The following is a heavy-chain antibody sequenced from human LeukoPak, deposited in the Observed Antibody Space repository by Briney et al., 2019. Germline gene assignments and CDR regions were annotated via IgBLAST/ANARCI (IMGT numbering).Heavy chain of an antibody. CDR3: ARSWDYEMDYYGMDV. D-gene: IGHD1-7*01. V-gene: IGHV1-2*02. CDR2: INPNSGGT. CDR1: GYTFTGYY. Sequence: ASVKVSCKASGYTFTGYYMHWMRQAPGQGLEWMGWINPNSGGTNYAQKFQGRVTMTRDTSISTAYMELSRLRSDDTAVYYCARSWDYEMDYYGMDVWGQGTTVTVSS. J-gene: IGHJ6*02.